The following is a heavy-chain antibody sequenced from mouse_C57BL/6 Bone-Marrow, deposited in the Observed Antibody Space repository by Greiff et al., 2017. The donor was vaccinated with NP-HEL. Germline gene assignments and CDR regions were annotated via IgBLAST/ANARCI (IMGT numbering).Heavy chain of an antibody. J-gene: IGHJ2*01. CDR2: IDPSDSYT. CDR3: ARWGYYGSSYPYFDY. Sequence: VQLQQPGAELVMPGASVKLSCKASGYTFTSYWMHWVKQRPGQGLEWIGEIDPSDSYTNYNQKFKGKSTLTVDKSSSTAYMQLSSLTSEDSAVYYCARWGYYGSSYPYFDYWGQGTTLTVSS. V-gene: IGHV1-69*01. CDR1: GYTFTSYW. D-gene: IGHD1-1*01.